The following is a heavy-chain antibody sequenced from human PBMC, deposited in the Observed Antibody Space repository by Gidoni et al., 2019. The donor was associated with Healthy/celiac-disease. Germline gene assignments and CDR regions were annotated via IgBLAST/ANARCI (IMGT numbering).Heavy chain of an antibody. Sequence: QVQLHDSGQGLAKPSETLSLLCAVSGYSSSSGYYWGWIRQPPGKGLERIGSIYHVGSTYYNPAHKSRVTISVDTSKSQFSLKLSSVTAADTAVYYCAREDNDGDYWGQGTLVTVSS. CDR3: AREDNDGDY. D-gene: IGHD1-1*01. CDR2: IYHVGST. V-gene: IGHV4-38-2*02. CDR1: GYSSSSGYY. J-gene: IGHJ4*02.